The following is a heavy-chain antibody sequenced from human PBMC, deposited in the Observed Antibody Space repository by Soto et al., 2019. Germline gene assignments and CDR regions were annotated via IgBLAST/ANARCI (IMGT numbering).Heavy chain of an antibody. Sequence: GESLKISCKGSGYRFTNYWIGWVRQKAGKGLEWMGFIYPSDSDTRYSPSFQGQVTISADKSISTAYLQWSSLKASDTAMYYCARPIGALSTTDFTYWGQGTLVTVSS. V-gene: IGHV5-51*01. D-gene: IGHD3-22*01. J-gene: IGHJ4*02. CDR2: IYPSDSDT. CDR3: ARPIGALSTTDFTY. CDR1: GYRFTNYW.